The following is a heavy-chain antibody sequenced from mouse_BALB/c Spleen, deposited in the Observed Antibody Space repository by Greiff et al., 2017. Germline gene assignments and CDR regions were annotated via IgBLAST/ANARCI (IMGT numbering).Heavy chain of an antibody. V-gene: IGHV5-6*01. D-gene: IGHD4-1*01. Sequence: EVQRVESGGDLVKPGGSLKLSCAASGFTFSSYGMSWVRQTPDKRLEWVATISSGGSYTYYPDSVKGRFTISRDNAKNTLYLQMSSLKSEDTAMYYCARHYGNFKLTGTTGAMDYWGQGTSVTVSS. CDR3: ARHYGNFKLTGTTGAMDY. J-gene: IGHJ4*01. CDR2: ISSGGSYT. CDR1: GFTFSSYG.